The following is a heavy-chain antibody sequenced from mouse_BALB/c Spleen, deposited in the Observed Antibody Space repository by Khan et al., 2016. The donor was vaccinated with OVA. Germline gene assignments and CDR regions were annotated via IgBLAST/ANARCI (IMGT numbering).Heavy chain of an antibody. CDR3: ERIRKRVATYFDY. Sequence: VQLQQSGAELVKAGASVKMSCKASGYTFTSYWMHWVKQRLGQGLEWFAETNPTNGRTYYTEKFKSKATLTVDQSSSTAYMLLSGPTFEDSAVFYCERIRKRVATYFDYWGQGTTLTVSS. D-gene: IGHD1-1*01. CDR2: TNPTNGRT. V-gene: IGHV1S81*02. J-gene: IGHJ2*01. CDR1: GYTFTSYW.